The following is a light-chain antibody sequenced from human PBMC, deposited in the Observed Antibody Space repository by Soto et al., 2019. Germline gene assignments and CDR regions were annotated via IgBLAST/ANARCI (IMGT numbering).Light chain of an antibody. CDR3: PQYGSSQ. V-gene: IGKV3-20*01. CDR1: QSVSSSY. Sequence: EIVLTQSPGTLSLSPGERATLSCRASQSVSSSYLAWYQQKPGQAPRLLIYGASSRATGIPDRFSGSGSGTDFTLTISRLEPEDFAVYYCPQYGSSQFGQGTKVEIK. J-gene: IGKJ1*01. CDR2: GAS.